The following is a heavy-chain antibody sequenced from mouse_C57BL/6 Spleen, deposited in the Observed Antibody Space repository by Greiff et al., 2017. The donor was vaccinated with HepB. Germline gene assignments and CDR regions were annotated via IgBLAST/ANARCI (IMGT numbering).Heavy chain of an antibody. CDR3: AIDGSIADGSTFAY. CDR1: GYTFTSYW. J-gene: IGHJ3*01. CDR2: IHPSASDT. V-gene: IGHV1-74*01. Sequence: VQLQQSGAELVKPGASVKVSCKASGYTFTSYWMHWVKQRPGQGLEWIGRIHPSASDTNYNQKFKGKSKLTVDNSSSTAYMQLSSRTSEDSAVYYWAIDGSIADGSTFAYWGQGTLVTVSA. D-gene: IGHD1-1*01.